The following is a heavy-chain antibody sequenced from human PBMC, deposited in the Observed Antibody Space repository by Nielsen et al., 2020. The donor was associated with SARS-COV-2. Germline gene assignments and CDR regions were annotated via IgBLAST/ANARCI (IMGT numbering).Heavy chain of an antibody. V-gene: IGHV4-61*08. J-gene: IGHJ6*02. CDR2: IYYSGST. CDR3: ARDLPTVSNYYYYGMDV. Sequence: SETLSLTCTVSGGSISSGGYYWSWIRQHPGKGLEWIGYIYYSGSTNYNPSLKSRVTISVDTSKNQFSLKLSSVTAADTAVYYCARDLPTVSNYYYYGMDVWGQGTTVTVSS. D-gene: IGHD4-17*01. CDR1: GGSISSGGYY.